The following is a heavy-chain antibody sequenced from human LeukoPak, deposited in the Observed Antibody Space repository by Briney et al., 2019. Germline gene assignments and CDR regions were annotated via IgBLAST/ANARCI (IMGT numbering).Heavy chain of an antibody. J-gene: IGHJ4*02. CDR3: AKVSYYYGSGSYSPSYFDY. Sequence: GGSLRLSCAASGFTFSSYAMSWVRQAPGKGLEWVSGVSGSGGSTVYTDSVKGRFTISRDNSKNTLYLQMNSLRAEDTAVYYCAKVSYYYGSGSYSPSYFDYWGQGTLVTVSS. D-gene: IGHD3-10*01. CDR2: VSGSGGST. V-gene: IGHV3-23*01. CDR1: GFTFSSYA.